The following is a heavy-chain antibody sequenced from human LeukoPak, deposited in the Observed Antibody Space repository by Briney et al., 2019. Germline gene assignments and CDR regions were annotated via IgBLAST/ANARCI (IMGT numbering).Heavy chain of an antibody. V-gene: IGHV4-34*01. D-gene: IGHD3-3*01. CDR1: GGSFSGYY. CDR2: INHSGST. Sequence: SETLSLTCAVYGGSFSGYYWSWIRRPPGKGLEWIGEINHSGSTNYNPSLKSRVTISVDTSKNQFSLKLSSVTAADTAVYYCARGRGITIFGVVIKSGMDVWGQGTTVTVSS. CDR3: ARGRGITIFGVVIKSGMDV. J-gene: IGHJ6*02.